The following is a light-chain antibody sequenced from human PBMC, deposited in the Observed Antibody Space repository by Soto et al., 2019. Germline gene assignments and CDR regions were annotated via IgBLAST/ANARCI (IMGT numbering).Light chain of an antibody. V-gene: IGKV3-11*01. Sequence: EIALTQSPGTLSLSPGEXATLSCRASQSVSSYLAWYQQKPGKAPRLLIYDASNRATGIPARFSGSGSGTDFTLTISSLEPEDFAVYYCQQITLGQGTRLEIK. J-gene: IGKJ5*01. CDR1: QSVSSY. CDR3: QQIT. CDR2: DAS.